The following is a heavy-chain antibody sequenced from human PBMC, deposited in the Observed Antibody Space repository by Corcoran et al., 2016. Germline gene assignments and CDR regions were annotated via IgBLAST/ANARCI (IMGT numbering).Heavy chain of an antibody. D-gene: IGHD1-26*01. J-gene: IGHJ3*02. CDR1: GFTFSSYG. CDR3: AKGGSSRGHAFDI. Sequence: VQLVESGGGLVQPGRSLRLSCAASGFTFSSYGMHWVRQAPGKGLEWVAVISYDGSNKYYADSVKGRFTISRDNSKNTLYLQMNSLRAEDTAVYYCAKGGSSRGHAFDIWGQGTMVTVSS. CDR2: ISYDGSNK. V-gene: IGHV3-30*18.